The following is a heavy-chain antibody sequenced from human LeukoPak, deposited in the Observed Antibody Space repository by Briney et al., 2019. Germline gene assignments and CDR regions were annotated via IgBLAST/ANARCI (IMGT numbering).Heavy chain of an antibody. CDR2: INHSGST. CDR3: ARGLRPTIVVVPVARHYYYMDV. J-gene: IGHJ6*03. D-gene: IGHD2-2*01. Sequence: SETLSLTCAVYGGSFSGYYWSWIRQPPGKGLEWIGEINHSGSTNYNPSLKSRVTISVDTSKNQFSLKLSSVTAADTAVYYCARGLRPTIVVVPVARHYYYMDVWGKGTTVTVSS. V-gene: IGHV4-34*01. CDR1: GGSFSGYY.